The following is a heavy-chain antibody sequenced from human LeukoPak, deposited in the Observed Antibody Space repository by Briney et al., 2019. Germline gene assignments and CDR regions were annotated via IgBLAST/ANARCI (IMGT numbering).Heavy chain of an antibody. CDR1: GYTFTDYY. J-gene: IGHJ4*02. V-gene: IGHV1-8*03. Sequence: ASVKVSCKASGYTFTDYYMNWVRQAPGQGLEWMGWMNPNSGNTGYAQKFQGRFTITRNTSISTAYMELSSLRSEDTAVYYCARGGMFWSGYYGYFDYWGQGTLVTVSS. CDR3: ARGGMFWSGYYGYFDY. D-gene: IGHD3-3*01. CDR2: MNPNSGNT.